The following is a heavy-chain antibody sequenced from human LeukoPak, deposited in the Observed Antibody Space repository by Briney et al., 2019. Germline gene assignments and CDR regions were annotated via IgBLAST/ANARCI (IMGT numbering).Heavy chain of an antibody. Sequence: GRSLRLSCAASGFTFSDYYMTWIRQAPGRGLEWVSYISSSGSTIYYADSVKGRFTISRDNAKNSLYLQMNSLRAEDTAVYYCASPSETGSSSWYVRYWGQGTLVTVSS. CDR1: GFTFSDYY. V-gene: IGHV3-11*04. D-gene: IGHD6-13*01. CDR2: ISSSGSTI. J-gene: IGHJ4*02. CDR3: ASPSETGSSSWYVRY.